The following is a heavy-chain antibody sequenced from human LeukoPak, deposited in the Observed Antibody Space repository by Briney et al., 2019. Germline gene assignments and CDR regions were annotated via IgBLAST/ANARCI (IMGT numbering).Heavy chain of an antibody. CDR2: IKQDGSEK. D-gene: IGHD5-18*01. V-gene: IGHV3-7*01. CDR1: GFTFRKYW. CDR3: ATWIQLLFDY. Sequence: PGGSLRLSCVASGFTFRKYWMSWVRQAPGKGLEWVANIKQDGSEKYYVDSVKGRFTISRDNAKNSLYLQMNSLRAEDTAVYYCATWIQLLFDYWGQGTLVTVSS. J-gene: IGHJ4*02.